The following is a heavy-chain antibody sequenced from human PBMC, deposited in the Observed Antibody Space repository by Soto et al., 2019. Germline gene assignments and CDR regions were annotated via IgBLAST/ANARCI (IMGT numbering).Heavy chain of an antibody. CDR1: GGTFSSYA. CDR3: ARERRYSSSWYEF. J-gene: IGHJ4*02. D-gene: IGHD6-13*01. Sequence: SVKVSCKASGGTFSSYAISWVRQAPRQGLEWMGGIIPIFGTANYAQKFQGRVTITADESTSTAYMELSSLRSEDTAAYYCARERRYSSSWYEFWGQGTLVTVSS. V-gene: IGHV1-69*13. CDR2: IIPIFGTA.